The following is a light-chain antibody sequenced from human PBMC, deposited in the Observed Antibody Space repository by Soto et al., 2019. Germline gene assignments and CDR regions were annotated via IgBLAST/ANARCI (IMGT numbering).Light chain of an antibody. Sequence: QPVLTQPASVSGSPGQSITISCTGTSGDIGTYNLVSWYQQRPGRAPKLFIFEVNKRPSGVSNRFSASKSGNTASLTISGLQAEDEADYHCCSYAGRSTVICGGGTKLTVL. J-gene: IGLJ2*01. CDR1: SGDIGTYNL. CDR3: CSYAGRSTVI. V-gene: IGLV2-23*02. CDR2: EVN.